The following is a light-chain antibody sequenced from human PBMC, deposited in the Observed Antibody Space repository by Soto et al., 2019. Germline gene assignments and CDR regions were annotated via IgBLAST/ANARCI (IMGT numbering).Light chain of an antibody. CDR3: QQYESFPLT. Sequence: EIMMTQSPDTLSVSPGERATLSCRASQSVSDKVAWYQQTSGQPPKLLIHGASNRATGIPDRFSGRGSGTDFTLTISRLEPEDFAVYYCQQYESFPLTFGGGTKVDIK. CDR2: GAS. V-gene: IGKV3-20*01. CDR1: QSVSDK. J-gene: IGKJ4*02.